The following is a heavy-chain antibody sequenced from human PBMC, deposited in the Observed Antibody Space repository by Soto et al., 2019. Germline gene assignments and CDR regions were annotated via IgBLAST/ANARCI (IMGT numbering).Heavy chain of an antibody. CDR3: ARYIPRTGTTEQVY. CDR1: GYTFTSYA. CDR2: INAGNGNT. V-gene: IGHV1-3*01. J-gene: IGHJ4*02. D-gene: IGHD1-7*01. Sequence: QVQLVQSGAEVKKPGASVKVSCKASGYTFTSYAMHWVRQAPGQRLEWMGWINAGNGNTKYSQKYQGRVTITRDSAASTAYMELSSLRSEDTAVHYCARYIPRTGTTEQVYWGEATLVTVSS.